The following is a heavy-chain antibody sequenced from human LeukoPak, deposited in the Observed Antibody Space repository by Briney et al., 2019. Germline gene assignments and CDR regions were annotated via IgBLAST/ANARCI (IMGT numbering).Heavy chain of an antibody. CDR3: AGDYTLRSYRFDY. V-gene: IGHV4-59*12. J-gene: IGHJ4*02. Sequence: SETLSLTCTVSGDSISSYSWSWVRQPPGRGLEWIGYVYYSGSTAYNPSLKSRVTISLDTSKNQFSLKLNSVTAADTAIYYCAGDYTLRSYRFDYWGQGTQVTVSS. CDR1: GDSISSYS. D-gene: IGHD3-10*01. CDR2: VYYSGST.